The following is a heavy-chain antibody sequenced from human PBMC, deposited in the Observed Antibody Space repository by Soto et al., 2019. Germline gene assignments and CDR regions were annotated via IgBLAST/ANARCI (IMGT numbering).Heavy chain of an antibody. CDR3: ARVGYCSGGSCYGYYYYYGMDV. J-gene: IGHJ6*02. V-gene: IGHV4-31*03. Sequence: VHLQESCPGLVKPSQTLSLSCTVSGGSISSGGYYWSWIRQHPGRGLEWIGYIYYSGSIYYNPSLERRVTISVDTSKNQCSLDLSSVTAADTAVYYCARVGYCSGGSCYGYYYYYGMDVWGQGTTVTVSS. CDR1: GGSISSGGYY. CDR2: IYYSGSI. D-gene: IGHD2-15*01.